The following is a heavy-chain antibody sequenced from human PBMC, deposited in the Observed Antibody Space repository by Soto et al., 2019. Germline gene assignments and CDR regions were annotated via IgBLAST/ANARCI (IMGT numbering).Heavy chain of an antibody. CDR2: ISWDSGRI. CDR3: AKARLWGGDGYNSYYYNAQDV. J-gene: IGHJ6*02. Sequence: EMQLVESGGGLVQPGRSLRLSCAASGFTFDDYAMYWVRQGPGKGLEWVSGISWDSGRIGYADSVKGRFTISRDNAKNSLYLQMNRLRPEDTALYYCAKARLWGGDGYNSYYYNAQDVWGQGTTVTVSS. CDR1: GFTFDDYA. V-gene: IGHV3-9*01. D-gene: IGHD3-16*01.